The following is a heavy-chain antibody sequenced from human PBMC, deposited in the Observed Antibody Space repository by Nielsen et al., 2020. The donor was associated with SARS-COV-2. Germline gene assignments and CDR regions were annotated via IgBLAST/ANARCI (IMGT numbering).Heavy chain of an antibody. Sequence: GGSLRLSCTGSGFTFSDYSMNWVRQAPGKGLEWVASISGDSNYIFYSELVKGRFTMSRDNGMNSLYLQMNTLRSEDTALYYCTRGFYSQSDCWGQGTLVTVSS. CDR3: TRGFYSQSDC. D-gene: IGHD2-15*01. V-gene: IGHV3-21*01. J-gene: IGHJ4*02. CDR2: ISGDSNYI. CDR1: GFTFSDYS.